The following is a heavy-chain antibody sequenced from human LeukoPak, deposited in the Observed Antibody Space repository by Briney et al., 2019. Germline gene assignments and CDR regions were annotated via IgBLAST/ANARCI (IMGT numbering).Heavy chain of an antibody. J-gene: IGHJ6*03. CDR3: GRVHCSTNSCYDYYDYYMDV. Sequence: GGSLRLSCAASGFRFDDYSMNWVRHVPGKGLDWVAGINWDGASTGYGGSMKGRFTISRDNGKNSLYLQMNSLRVEDTAVYYCGRVHCSTNSCYDYYDYYMDVSGKGTTVTVSS. CDR1: GFRFDDYS. CDR2: INWDGAST. D-gene: IGHD2-2*01. V-gene: IGHV3-20*04.